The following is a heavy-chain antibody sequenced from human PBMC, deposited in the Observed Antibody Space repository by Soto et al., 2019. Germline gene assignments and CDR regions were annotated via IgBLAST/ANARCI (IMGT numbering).Heavy chain of an antibody. D-gene: IGHD3-3*01. CDR1: GYTFTSYG. CDR2: ISAYNGNT. Sequence: ASVKVSCKASGYTFTSYGISWVRQAPGQGLEWMGWISAYNGNTNYAQKLQGRGTMTTDTSTSTAYMELRSLRSDDTAVYYCARDPPTQNGDFWSDYSDYWGQGTLVTVSS. V-gene: IGHV1-18*01. CDR3: ARDPPTQNGDFWSDYSDY. J-gene: IGHJ4*02.